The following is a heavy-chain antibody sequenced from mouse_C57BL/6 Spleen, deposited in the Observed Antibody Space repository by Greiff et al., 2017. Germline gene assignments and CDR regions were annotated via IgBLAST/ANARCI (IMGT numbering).Heavy chain of an antibody. CDR2: INPNYGTT. D-gene: IGHD1-1*01. J-gene: IGHJ1*03. CDR3: AREDYYGSSYRYFDV. CDR1: GYSFTDYN. V-gene: IGHV1-39*01. Sequence: VQLKESGPELVKPGASVKISCKASGYSFTDYNMNWVKQSNGKSLEWIGVINPNYGTTSYNQKFKGKATLTVDQSSSTAYMQLNSLTSEDSAVYYCAREDYYGSSYRYFDVWGTGTTVTVSS.